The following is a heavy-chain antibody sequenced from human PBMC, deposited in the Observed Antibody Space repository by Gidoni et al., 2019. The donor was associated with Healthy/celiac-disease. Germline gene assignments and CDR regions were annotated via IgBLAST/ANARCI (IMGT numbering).Heavy chain of an antibody. V-gene: IGHV4-34*01. J-gene: IGHJ4*02. D-gene: IGHD3-3*01. Sequence: QVQLQQWGAGLLKPSDTLSLTCAVSGRAFSGSYWHWIRQPPGKGLEWIGEINHSGSTNYHPSLKSRVTISVDKSKNQFSLKLSSVTAADTAVYYCARERRRLTIFGVVTQNYYCDYWGQGTLVTVSS. CDR2: INHSGST. CDR1: GRAFSGSY. CDR3: ARERRRLTIFGVVTQNYYCDY.